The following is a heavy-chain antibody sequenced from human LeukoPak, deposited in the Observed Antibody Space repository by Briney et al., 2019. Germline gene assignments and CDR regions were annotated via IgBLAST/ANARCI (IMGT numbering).Heavy chain of an antibody. D-gene: IGHD3-22*01. V-gene: IGHV4-4*02. J-gene: IGHJ3*01. Sequence: SGTLSLTCAVSGGSISSSNLWSWVRPPPGKGLEGIGEIYHSGNTNYNPSLKSRVTISLDTSKNQFSLMLHSVTAADTALYYCASTYLDSSGYYPDAFDFWGQGIMVTVSS. CDR1: GGSISSSNL. CDR3: ASTYLDSSGYYPDAFDF. CDR2: IYHSGNT.